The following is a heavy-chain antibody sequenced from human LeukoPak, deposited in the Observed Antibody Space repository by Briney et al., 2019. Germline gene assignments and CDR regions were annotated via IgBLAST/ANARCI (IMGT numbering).Heavy chain of an antibody. Sequence: SETLSLTCAVSGGSISSSNWWSWVRQPPGKGLEWIGEIYHSGSTNYNPSLKSRVTISVDKSKNQFSLKLSSVTAADTAVYYCATQPRIYGSGSYDWFDPWGQGTLVTVSS. D-gene: IGHD3-10*01. CDR1: GGSISSSNW. V-gene: IGHV4-4*02. J-gene: IGHJ5*02. CDR2: IYHSGST. CDR3: ATQPRIYGSGSYDWFDP.